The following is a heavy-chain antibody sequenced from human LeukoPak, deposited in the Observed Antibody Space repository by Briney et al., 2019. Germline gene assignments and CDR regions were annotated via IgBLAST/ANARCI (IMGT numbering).Heavy chain of an antibody. CDR2: ISSSSSYI. J-gene: IGHJ5*02. V-gene: IGHV3-21*01. CDR1: GFTFSSYS. Sequence: PGGSLRLSCAASGFTFSSYSMNWVRRAPGKGLEWVSSISSSSSYIYYADSVKGRFTISRDNAKNSLYLQMNSLRAEDTAVYYCARDAITMVWGVISPWGQGTLVTVSS. CDR3: ARDAITMVWGVISP. D-gene: IGHD3-10*01.